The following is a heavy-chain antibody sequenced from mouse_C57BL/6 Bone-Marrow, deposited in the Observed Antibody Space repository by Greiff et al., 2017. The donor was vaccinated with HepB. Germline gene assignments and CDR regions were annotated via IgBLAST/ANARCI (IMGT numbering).Heavy chain of an antibody. D-gene: IGHD1-1*01. Sequence: EVKLVESGGGLVKPGGSLKLSCAASGFTFSSYAMSWVRQTPEKRLEWVATISDGGSYTYYPDNVKGRFTISRDNAKNNLYLQMSHLKSEDTAMYYCARDLITTRAYWGQGTLVTVSA. V-gene: IGHV5-4*01. CDR3: ARDLITTRAY. J-gene: IGHJ3*01. CDR2: ISDGGSYT. CDR1: GFTFSSYA.